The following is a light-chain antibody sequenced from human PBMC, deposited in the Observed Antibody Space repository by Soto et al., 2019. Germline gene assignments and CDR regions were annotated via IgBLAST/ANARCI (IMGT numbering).Light chain of an antibody. Sequence: SVLPQTPSASGAPGQKVVISCSGSDSDVGTNSVNWYQQVPGAAPKLLIYINNKRPAGVPDRFSGSKSGTSASLAISGLRSEDEADYYCAAWDDTLPGYVFGSGTKVTVL. CDR1: DSDVGTNS. V-gene: IGLV1-44*01. CDR3: AAWDDTLPGYV. CDR2: INN. J-gene: IGLJ1*01.